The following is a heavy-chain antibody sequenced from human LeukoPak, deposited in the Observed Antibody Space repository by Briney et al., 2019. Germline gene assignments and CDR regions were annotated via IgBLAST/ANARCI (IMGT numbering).Heavy chain of an antibody. CDR1: GYTFTSYG. J-gene: IGHJ4*02. CDR3: ARGVYGGDGVAEKVGPLDPPSHY. Sequence: ASVKVSCKASGYTFTSYGISCVRQAPGQGLEWMGWISAYNGNTNYAQKLQGRVTMTTDTSTSTAYMELRSLRSDDTAVYYCARGVYGGDGVAEKVGPLDPPSHYWGQGTPVTVSS. V-gene: IGHV1-18*01. CDR2: ISAYNGNT. D-gene: IGHD3-16*01.